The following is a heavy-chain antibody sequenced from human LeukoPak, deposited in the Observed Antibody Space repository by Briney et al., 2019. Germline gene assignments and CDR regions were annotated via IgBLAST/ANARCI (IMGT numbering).Heavy chain of an antibody. Sequence: GGSLRLSCAASGFTFSSYAMNWVRQAPGKRLEWVSSITTSSSYVFYADSVKGRFTISRDNAKNSLYLQMNSLRAEDTAVYYCARGEYGSGTLPAYWGQGTLVTVSS. D-gene: IGHD3-10*01. CDR1: GFTFSSYA. V-gene: IGHV3-21*01. J-gene: IGHJ4*02. CDR3: ARGEYGSGTLPAY. CDR2: ITTSSSYV.